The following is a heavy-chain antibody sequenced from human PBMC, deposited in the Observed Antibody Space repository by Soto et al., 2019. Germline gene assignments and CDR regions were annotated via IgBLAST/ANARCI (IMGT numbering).Heavy chain of an antibody. CDR3: ARDPGAATFDF. Sequence: ASVKVSCKASGYSFTIHGVSWVRQAPGQGLQWIGWINPYNGNTLTAQNLQGRVTLTADTSTSTAYMELRSLRFDDTAIYYCARDPGAATFDFWGLGALVTVSS. V-gene: IGHV1-18*04. CDR1: GYSFTIHG. J-gene: IGHJ4*01. CDR2: INPYNGNT. D-gene: IGHD1-26*01.